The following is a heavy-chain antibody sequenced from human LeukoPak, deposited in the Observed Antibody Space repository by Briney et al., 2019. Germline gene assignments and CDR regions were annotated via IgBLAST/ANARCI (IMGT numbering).Heavy chain of an antibody. J-gene: IGHJ4*02. D-gene: IGHD3-10*01. CDR2: INAGNGNT. CDR1: GYTFTSYA. V-gene: IGHV1-3*01. Sequence: ASVKVSCKASGYTFTSYAMHWVRQAPGQRLEWMGWINAGNGNTKYSQKFQGRVTITRDTSASTAYMELSSLRSEDTAVYYCARADGSGTHRGVYWGQGTLVTVSS. CDR3: ARADGSGTHRGVY.